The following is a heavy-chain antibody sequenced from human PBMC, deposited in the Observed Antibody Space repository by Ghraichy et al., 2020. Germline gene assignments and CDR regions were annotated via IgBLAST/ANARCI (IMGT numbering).Heavy chain of an antibody. Sequence: ASVKVSCKASGYTFTGYYMHWVRQAPGQGLEGMGWIKPKSGGTNYAQKFQGRVTMTRDTSISTAYMELSRLRSDDTAVYYCALISRNVLRFFQLGMDVWGQGTTVTVSS. V-gene: IGHV1-2*02. D-gene: IGHD3-3*01. CDR2: IKPKSGGT. J-gene: IGHJ6*02. CDR3: ALISRNVLRFFQLGMDV. CDR1: GYTFTGYY.